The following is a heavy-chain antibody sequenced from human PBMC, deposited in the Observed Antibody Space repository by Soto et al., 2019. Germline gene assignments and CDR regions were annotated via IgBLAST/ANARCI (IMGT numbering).Heavy chain of an antibody. Sequence: ASVKVSCKASGYTFTGYYMHWVRQAPGQGLEWMGWIYPNSGGAHYSPKSQGRVTVTRDTSISTAYMELNRLTSDDTAVYYCARTVTPWVVSGAFDIWGQGTMVTVSS. V-gene: IGHV1-2*02. CDR1: GYTFTGYY. D-gene: IGHD4-17*01. CDR3: ARTVTPWVVSGAFDI. CDR2: IYPNSGGA. J-gene: IGHJ3*02.